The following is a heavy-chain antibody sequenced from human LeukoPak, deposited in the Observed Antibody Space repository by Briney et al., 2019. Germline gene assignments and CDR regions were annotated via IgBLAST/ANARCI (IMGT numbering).Heavy chain of an antibody. CDR2: IIPILGIA. J-gene: IGHJ5*02. V-gene: IGHV1-69*04. Sequence: SVKVSCKASVGTFSSYAISWVRQAPGQGLEWMGRIIPILGIANYAQKFQGRVTITADKSTSTAYMELSSLRSEYTAVYYCATGGYSSSWDNWFDPWGQGTLVTVSS. D-gene: IGHD6-13*01. CDR3: ATGGYSSSWDNWFDP. CDR1: VGTFSSYA.